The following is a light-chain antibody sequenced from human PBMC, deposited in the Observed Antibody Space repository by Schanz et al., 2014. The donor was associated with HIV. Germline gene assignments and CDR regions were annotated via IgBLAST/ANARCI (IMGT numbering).Light chain of an antibody. J-gene: IGKJ2*01. V-gene: IGKV1-17*01. CDR2: DAS. Sequence: DIQMPQSPSSLSASVGDRVTITCRASQDIRDDLGWYQQSPGKAPKRLIYDASSLQRGVPSRFSGSGSGTEFTLTITSLQPEDFATYYCLQHYNYPVTFGQGTKLEIK. CDR1: QDIRDD. CDR3: LQHYNYPVT.